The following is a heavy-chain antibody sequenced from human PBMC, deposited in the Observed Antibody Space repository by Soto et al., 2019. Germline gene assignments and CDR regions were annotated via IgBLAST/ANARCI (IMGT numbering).Heavy chain of an antibody. J-gene: IGHJ6*02. Sequence: EVQLVESGGGLVKPGGSLRLSCAASGFTFSSYSMNWVRQAPGKGLEWVSSISSSSSYIYYADSVKGRFTISRDNAKNSLYLQMNSRRAEDTAVYYCARGAVVVAATGNDYYYYGMDVWGQGATVTVSS. CDR2: ISSSSSYI. V-gene: IGHV3-21*01. CDR1: GFTFSSYS. D-gene: IGHD2-15*01. CDR3: ARGAVVVAATGNDYYYYGMDV.